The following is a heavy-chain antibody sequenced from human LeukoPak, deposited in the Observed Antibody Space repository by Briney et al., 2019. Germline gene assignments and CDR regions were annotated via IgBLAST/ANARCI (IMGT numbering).Heavy chain of an antibody. J-gene: IGHJ4*02. Sequence: RGESLKTSCKGSGYSFTSYWIGWVRQMPGKGLEWMGIIYPGDSDTRYSPSFQGQVTISADKSISTAYLQWSSLKASDTAMYYCARFEYSYGYVFPTSHFDYWGQGTLVTVSS. D-gene: IGHD5-18*01. CDR3: ARFEYSYGYVFPTSHFDY. V-gene: IGHV5-51*01. CDR1: GYSFTSYW. CDR2: IYPGDSDT.